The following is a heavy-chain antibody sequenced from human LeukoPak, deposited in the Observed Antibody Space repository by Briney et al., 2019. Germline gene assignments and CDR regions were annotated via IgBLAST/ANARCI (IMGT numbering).Heavy chain of an antibody. CDR1: GGSISSGSYY. J-gene: IGHJ6*03. CDR2: IYTSGST. CDR3: ARARGLFTMTQLEGYYYYMDV. D-gene: IGHD3-22*01. V-gene: IGHV4-61*02. Sequence: SETLSLTCTVSGGSISSGSYYWSWIRQPAGKGLEWIGRIYTSGSTNYNPSLKSRVTISVDTSKNQFSLKLSSVTAADTAVYYCARARGLFTMTQLEGYYYYMDVWGKGTTVTVSS.